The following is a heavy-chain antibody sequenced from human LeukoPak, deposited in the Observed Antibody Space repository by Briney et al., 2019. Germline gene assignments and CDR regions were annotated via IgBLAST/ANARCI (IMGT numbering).Heavy chain of an antibody. D-gene: IGHD1-26*01. CDR1: GFTFDDYA. Sequence: PGGSLRLSCAASGFTFDDYAMPWVRQAPGKGLEWVSGISWNSGSIGYADSVKGRFTISRDNAKNSLYLQMNSLRAEDTALYYCAKAPRRYSGPTNYYFDYWGQGTLVTVSS. CDR3: AKAPRRYSGPTNYYFDY. CDR2: ISWNSGSI. J-gene: IGHJ4*02. V-gene: IGHV3-9*01.